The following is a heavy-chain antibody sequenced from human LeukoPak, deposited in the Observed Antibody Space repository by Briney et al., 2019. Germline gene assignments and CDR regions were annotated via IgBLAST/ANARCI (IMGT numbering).Heavy chain of an antibody. CDR1: EFTFSNYA. D-gene: IGHD1-26*01. Sequence: GGSLRLSCAASEFTFSNYAIHWVRQAPGKGLEWVAVISYDGSNKYYADSVKGRFTISRDNSKNTLYLQMNSLRAEDTAVYYCARDSVGATNYFDYWGQGTLVTVSS. CDR2: ISYDGSNK. J-gene: IGHJ4*02. CDR3: ARDSVGATNYFDY. V-gene: IGHV3-30-3*01.